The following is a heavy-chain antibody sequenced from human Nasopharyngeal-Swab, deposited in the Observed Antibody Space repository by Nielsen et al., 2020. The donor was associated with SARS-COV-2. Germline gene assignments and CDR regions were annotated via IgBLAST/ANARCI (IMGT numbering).Heavy chain of an antibody. Sequence: SGPTLVKPTQALTLTCTFSGFSLSASGVGVGWIRQPPGKALEWLALIYWDDDKRYSPSLKSRLTITKDTSKNQVVLTMTNMDPVDTATYYCAHRPGIFGVAKFDPWGQGTLVTVSS. V-gene: IGHV2-5*02. J-gene: IGHJ5*02. CDR1: GFSLSASGVG. CDR2: IYWDDDK. CDR3: AHRPGIFGVAKFDP. D-gene: IGHD3-3*01.